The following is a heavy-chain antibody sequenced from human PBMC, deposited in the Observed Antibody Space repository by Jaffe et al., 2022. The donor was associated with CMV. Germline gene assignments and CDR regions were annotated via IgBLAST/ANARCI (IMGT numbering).Heavy chain of an antibody. CDR3: ASERGYSYGSQRKSFDY. Sequence: QVQLVESGGGVVQPGRSLRLSCAASGFTFSSYGMHWVRQAPGKGLEWVAVIWYDGSNKYYADSVKGRFTISRDNSKNTLYLQMNSLRAEDTAVYYCASERGYSYGSQRKSFDYWGQGTLVTVSS. CDR1: GFTFSSYG. D-gene: IGHD5-18*01. CDR2: IWYDGSNK. J-gene: IGHJ4*02. V-gene: IGHV3-33*08.